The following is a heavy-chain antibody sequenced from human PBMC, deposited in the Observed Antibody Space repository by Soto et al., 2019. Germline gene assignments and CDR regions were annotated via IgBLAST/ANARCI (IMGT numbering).Heavy chain of an antibody. CDR2: INHSGST. D-gene: IGHD5-12*01. V-gene: IGHV4-34*01. CDR1: GGSFSGYY. CDR3: AVQLRSVSGWFDP. J-gene: IGHJ5*02. Sequence: QVQLQQWGAGLLKPSETLSLTCAVYGGSFSGYYWSWIRQPPGKGLERIGEINHSGSTNYNPSLKSRVTIAVDTSKNEFALKLSSVTAADTAVYYCAVQLRSVSGWFDPWGQGTLVTVSS.